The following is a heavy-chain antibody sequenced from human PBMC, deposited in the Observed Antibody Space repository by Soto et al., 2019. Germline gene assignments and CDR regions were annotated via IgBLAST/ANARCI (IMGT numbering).Heavy chain of an antibody. CDR1: GFTVSSNY. J-gene: IGHJ5*02. V-gene: IGHV3-66*01. Sequence: GGSLRLSCAASGFTVSSNYMSWVRQAPGKGLEWVSVIYSGGSTYYADSVKGRFTISRDNSKNTLYLQMNSLRAEDTAVYYCARATYCYDSSGETGPWGQGTLVTVSS. D-gene: IGHD3-22*01. CDR2: IYSGGST. CDR3: ARATYCYDSSGETGP.